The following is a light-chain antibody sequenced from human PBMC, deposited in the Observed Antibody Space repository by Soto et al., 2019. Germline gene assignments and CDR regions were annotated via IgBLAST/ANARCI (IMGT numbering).Light chain of an antibody. V-gene: IGKV3-20*01. Sequence: EIVLTQSPGTLSLSPGERATLSCRASQSVSSSYLAWYQQKPGQAPRLLIYGASSRATDIPDRFSGSGSGTDFTLTISRLEPEGFAVYFCQQYGSSPYTFGQGTKLEIK. CDR2: GAS. CDR3: QQYGSSPYT. CDR1: QSVSSSY. J-gene: IGKJ2*01.